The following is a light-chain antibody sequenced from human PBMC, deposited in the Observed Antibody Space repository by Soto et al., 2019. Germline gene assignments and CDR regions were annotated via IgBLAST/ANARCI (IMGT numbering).Light chain of an antibody. CDR3: QQYSSSPCT. CDR2: GAS. Sequence: EIVLTQSPGTLSLSPGERATLSCRASQSVSSSYLAWYQQKPGQAPRLLIYGASSRATGIPDRFSGSGSGTDFTLTISRLQSEDFAVYYCQQYSSSPCTFGQGTKLEIK. CDR1: QSVSSSY. V-gene: IGKV3-20*01. J-gene: IGKJ2*02.